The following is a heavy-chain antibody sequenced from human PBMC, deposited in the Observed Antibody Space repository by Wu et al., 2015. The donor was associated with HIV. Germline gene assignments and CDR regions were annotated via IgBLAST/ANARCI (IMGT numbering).Heavy chain of an antibody. CDR1: GYTFTGYY. Sequence: QVQLVQSGAEVKKPGASVKVSCKASGYTFTGYYVHWVRQAPGQGLEWMGWINPKSGGTNYAQRFQGRVTMTRDTSISTVYMELSRLRSDDTAVYYCARAMIARGGSRWGDYWGQGTLVTGLL. D-gene: IGHD3-22*01. V-gene: IGHV1-2*02. CDR2: INPKSGGT. J-gene: IGHJ4*02. CDR3: ARAMIARGGSRWGDY.